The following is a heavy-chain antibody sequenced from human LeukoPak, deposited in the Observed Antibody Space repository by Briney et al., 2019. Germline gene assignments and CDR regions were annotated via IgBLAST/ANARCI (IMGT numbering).Heavy chain of an antibody. CDR3: ARRVPSGYDFFDY. CDR2: IIPIFGTA. Sequence: VKVSFKASGGTFSSYAISWVRQAPGQGLEWMGGIIPIFGTANYAQKFQGRVTITADESTSTAYMELSSLRSEDTAVYYCARRVPSGYDFFDYWGQGTLVTVSS. D-gene: IGHD5-12*01. V-gene: IGHV1-69*01. J-gene: IGHJ4*02. CDR1: GGTFSSYA.